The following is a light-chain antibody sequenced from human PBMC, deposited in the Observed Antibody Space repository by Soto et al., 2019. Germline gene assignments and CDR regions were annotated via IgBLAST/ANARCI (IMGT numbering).Light chain of an antibody. Sequence: DIQMTQSPSTLSASVGDRVTITCRASQSINDWFAWYQQKPGKAPNLLIYDASSLESGVPSRFIGSGSGTEFTLTISSLQPDDSATYYCQHYYRFSSFGKGTKVEI. V-gene: IGKV1-5*01. CDR1: QSINDW. CDR2: DAS. J-gene: IGKJ1*01. CDR3: QHYYRFSS.